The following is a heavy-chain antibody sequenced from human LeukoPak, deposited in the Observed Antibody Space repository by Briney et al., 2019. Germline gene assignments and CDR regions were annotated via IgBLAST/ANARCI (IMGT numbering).Heavy chain of an antibody. Sequence: AGGSLRLSCAASGFTFSSYAMSWVRQAPGKGLEWVSAISGSGGSTYYADSVKGRFTISRDNSKNTLYLQMNSLRAEDTAVYYCASRGSYQGYYYYGMDVWGQGTTVTVSS. J-gene: IGHJ6*02. CDR2: ISGSGGST. V-gene: IGHV3-23*01. CDR3: ASRGSYQGYYYYGMDV. D-gene: IGHD1-26*01. CDR1: GFTFSSYA.